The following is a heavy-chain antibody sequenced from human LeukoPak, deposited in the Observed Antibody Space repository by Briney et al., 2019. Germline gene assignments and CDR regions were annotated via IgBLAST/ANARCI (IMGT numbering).Heavy chain of an antibody. CDR1: GFTFSGYT. CDR2: ISSTSTYI. Sequence: PGGSLRLSCVASGFTFSGYTMNWVRQAPGKGLEWVSSISSTSTYIHYADSVKGRFTISRDNAKMSLYLQVNSLRAEDTAMYYCARATIFGVVNPFDYWGQGTLVTVSS. CDR3: ARATIFGVVNPFDY. J-gene: IGHJ4*02. D-gene: IGHD3-3*01. V-gene: IGHV3-21*01.